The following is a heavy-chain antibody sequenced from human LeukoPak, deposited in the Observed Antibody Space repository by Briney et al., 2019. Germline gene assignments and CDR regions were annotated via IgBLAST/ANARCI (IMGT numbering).Heavy chain of an antibody. CDR1: GYSISSGYY. Sequence: SETLSLTCAVSGYSISSGYYWGWIRQPPGKGLEWIGSIYHSGSTYYNPSLKSRATISVDTSKNQFSLKLSSVTAADTAVYYCARLALSGSYYPNYWGQGTLVTVSS. V-gene: IGHV4-38-2*01. CDR3: ARLALSGSYYPNY. CDR2: IYHSGST. J-gene: IGHJ4*02. D-gene: IGHD1-26*01.